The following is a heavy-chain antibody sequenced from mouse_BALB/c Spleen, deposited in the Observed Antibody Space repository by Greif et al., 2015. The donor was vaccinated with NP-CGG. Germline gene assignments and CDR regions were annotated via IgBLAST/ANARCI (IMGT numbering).Heavy chain of an antibody. J-gene: IGHJ2*01. CDR1: GYSFTGYF. CDR3: GRGSFYGQEDY. CDR2: INPYNGNT. V-gene: IGHV1-37*01. Sequence: LVESGPELVKPGASVKISCKASGYSFTGYFMNWVKQGHGKSLEWIGRINPYNGNTFYNQKSKGKATLTVDKSSSTAHMDLLSLTSEDSAVYYCGRGSFYGQEDYWGQGTTLTVSS. D-gene: IGHD2-10*01.